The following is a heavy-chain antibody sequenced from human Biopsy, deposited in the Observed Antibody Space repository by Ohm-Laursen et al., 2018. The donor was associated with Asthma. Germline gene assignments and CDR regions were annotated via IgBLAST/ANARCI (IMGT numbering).Heavy chain of an antibody. V-gene: IGHV1-2*06. CDR1: DYIFPRYY. CDR2: INPNSGGT. Sequence: GASVKVSCKASDYIFPRYYISWVRQAPGQGLEWLGRINPNSGGTNFAQKFQGRVTMTRDTSISTAYMELSRLRSDDTAVYYCARGQKSAGDRWFDPWGQGTLVTVSS. J-gene: IGHJ5*02. D-gene: IGHD6-13*01. CDR3: ARGQKSAGDRWFDP.